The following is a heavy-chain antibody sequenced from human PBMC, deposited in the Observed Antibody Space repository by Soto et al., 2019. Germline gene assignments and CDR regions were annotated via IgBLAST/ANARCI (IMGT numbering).Heavy chain of an antibody. V-gene: IGHV3-23*01. CDR2: IIGNSGTT. J-gene: IGHJ4*01. D-gene: IGHD5-18*01. Sequence: GSLRLSCVASGFSFSSYDMSWVRQAPGKGLEWVSFIIGNSGTTYYADSVKGRFTISRDNSKNTLYLQMSRLGAEDTAAYYCAKGSTYSFYFDHWGQGTLVTVSS. CDR3: AKGSTYSFYFDH. CDR1: GFSFSSYD.